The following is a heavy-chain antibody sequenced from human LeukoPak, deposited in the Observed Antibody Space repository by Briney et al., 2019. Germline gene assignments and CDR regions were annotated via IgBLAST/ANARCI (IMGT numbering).Heavy chain of an antibody. CDR2: VYGGDTT. CDR1: GFTVSSNY. CDR3: ARDAHTGSGTYWGGVDYYYGLDV. J-gene: IGHJ6*02. D-gene: IGHD3-10*01. Sequence: GGSLRLSCAASGFTVSSNYMSWVRQAPGKGLEWVSVVYGGDTTYYADSVKGRFTVSRDNSKNTLYLQMNSLRAEDTAVYYCARDAHTGSGTYWGGVDYYYGLDVWGQGTTVTVSS. V-gene: IGHV3-66*01.